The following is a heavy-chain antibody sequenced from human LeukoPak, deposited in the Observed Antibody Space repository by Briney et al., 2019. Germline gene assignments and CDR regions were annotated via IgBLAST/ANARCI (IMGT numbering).Heavy chain of an antibody. Sequence: ASVKVSCKASGYTFTSYDITWVRQAPGQGLEWMGWISAYNGNTNYAQKFQGRVTMTTDTSTNTAYMELTSLRSDDTAVYYCARGGDYGDYGSPHDYWGQGTLVTVSS. CDR1: GYTFTSYD. D-gene: IGHD4-17*01. CDR2: ISAYNGNT. V-gene: IGHV1-18*01. J-gene: IGHJ4*02. CDR3: ARGGDYGDYGSPHDY.